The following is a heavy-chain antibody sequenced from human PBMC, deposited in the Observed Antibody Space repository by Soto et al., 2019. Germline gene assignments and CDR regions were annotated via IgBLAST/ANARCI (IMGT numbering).Heavy chain of an antibody. J-gene: IGHJ4*02. V-gene: IGHV1-69*04. D-gene: IGHD2-15*01. CDR1: GGTFSSYT. CDR3: ARDTVDYYFDY. Sequence: SVKVSCKASGGTFSSYTIIWVRQAPGQGLEWMGRIIPILGIANYAQKFQGRVTITADKSTSTAYMELSSLRSEDTAVYYCARDTVDYYFDYWGQGTLVTVYS. CDR2: IIPILGIA.